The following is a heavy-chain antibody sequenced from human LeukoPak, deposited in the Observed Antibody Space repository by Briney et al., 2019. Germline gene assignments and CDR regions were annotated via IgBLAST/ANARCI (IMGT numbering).Heavy chain of an antibody. J-gene: IGHJ4*02. CDR2: ISPYNGNT. CDR3: ARDLFVVAFDY. V-gene: IGHV1-18*01. Sequence: ASVKVSCKASSYTFASYGISWVRQAPGQGLEWMGWISPYNGNTNYAQNLQGRVTMTTDTSTSTAYMELRSLRSADTAVYYCARDLFVVAFDYWGQGTLVTVSS. D-gene: IGHD2-15*01. CDR1: SYTFASYG.